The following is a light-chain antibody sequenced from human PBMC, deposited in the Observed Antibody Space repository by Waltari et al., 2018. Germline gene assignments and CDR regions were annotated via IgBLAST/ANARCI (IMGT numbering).Light chain of an antibody. J-gene: IGKJ2*01. CDR1: QSLVHPDGNTC. CDR3: MQGSHWPRT. V-gene: IGKV2-30*02. CDR2: KIS. Sequence: DVVMTQSPLPLPVTLRQPASISCRSSQSLVHPDGNTCLNWFQQRPGQPPRRLIYKISRRESGVPDRFSGSGSGTDFTLKISRVEAEDVGVYYCMQGSHWPRTFGQGTKLEI.